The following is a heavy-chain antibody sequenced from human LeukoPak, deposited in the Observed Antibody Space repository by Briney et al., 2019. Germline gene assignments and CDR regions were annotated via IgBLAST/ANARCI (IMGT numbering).Heavy chain of an antibody. CDR3: ANIYYDSTHPIYDI. J-gene: IGHJ3*02. CDR2: ISSSSSYI. CDR1: GFTFSSYS. Sequence: GGSLRLSCAASGFTFSSYSMNWVRQAPGKGLEWVSSISSSSSYIYYADSVKGRFTISGDNAKNSLYLQMNSLRAEDTAVYYCANIYYDSTHPIYDIWGQGTMVTVSS. V-gene: IGHV3-21*04. D-gene: IGHD3-22*01.